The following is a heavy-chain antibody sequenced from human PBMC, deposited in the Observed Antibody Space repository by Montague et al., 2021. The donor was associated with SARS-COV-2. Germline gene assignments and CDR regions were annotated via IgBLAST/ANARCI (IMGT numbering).Heavy chain of an antibody. CDR3: ARGSSFVTIFGVVITDPLFDY. CDR2: INHSGST. J-gene: IGHJ4*02. Sequence: SETLSLTCAVYGGSFSGYYWSWIRQPPGKGLEWIGEINHSGSTNYNPSLKSRVTISVDTSKNQFSLKLSSVTAADTVVYYCARGSSFVTIFGVVITDPLFDYWGQGTLVTVSS. V-gene: IGHV4-34*01. D-gene: IGHD3-3*01. CDR1: GGSFSGYY.